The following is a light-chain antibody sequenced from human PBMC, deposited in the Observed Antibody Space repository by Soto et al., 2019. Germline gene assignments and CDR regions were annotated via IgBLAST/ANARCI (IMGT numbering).Light chain of an antibody. CDR1: SSNIGKDYD. CDR3: QAYDNSLSGWV. J-gene: IGLJ3*02. CDR2: SNF. V-gene: IGLV1-40*01. Sequence: QLVLTQPPSVSGAPGQGVTISCTGSSSNIGKDYDVHWYQQLPGAAPRLLIYSNFNRPSGVPYRFSGSKSGSSASLVITGLQAEDEADYYCQAYDNSLSGWVFGGGTKVTVL.